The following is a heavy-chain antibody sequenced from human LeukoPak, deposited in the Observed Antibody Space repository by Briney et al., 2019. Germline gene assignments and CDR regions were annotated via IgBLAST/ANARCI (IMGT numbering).Heavy chain of an antibody. CDR1: GFSFSSYA. J-gene: IGHJ6*03. CDR2: ISYDGSNK. D-gene: IGHD6-6*01. CDR3: ARDPGEYSSSEYYYYYMDV. Sequence: GGSLRLSCAASGFSFSSYAMNWVRQAPGKGLEWVAVISYDGSNKYYADSVKGRFTISRDNSKNTLYLQMNSLRAEDTAVYYCARDPGEYSSSEYYYYYMDVWGKGTTVTVSS. V-gene: IGHV3-30-3*01.